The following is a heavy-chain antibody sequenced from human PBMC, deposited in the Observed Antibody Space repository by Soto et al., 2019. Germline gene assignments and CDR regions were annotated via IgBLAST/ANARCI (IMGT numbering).Heavy chain of an antibody. Sequence: QVQLQQWGAGLLKPSETLSLTCAVYGESFIGYFWSWIRQPPGQGLEWIGEISHGAYTKYNPSLESPVTISVDTSKNQFSLRLNSVTAADTGVYYCAKRGFTRFGVSTGGFDYWGQGTPVTVSS. CDR3: AKRGFTRFGVSTGGFDY. V-gene: IGHV4-34*01. D-gene: IGHD3-3*01. CDR2: ISHGAYT. J-gene: IGHJ4*02. CDR1: GESFIGYF.